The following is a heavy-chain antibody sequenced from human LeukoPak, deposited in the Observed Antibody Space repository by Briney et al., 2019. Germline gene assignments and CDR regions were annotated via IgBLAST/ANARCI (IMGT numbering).Heavy chain of an antibody. CDR1: GFTFSSYW. CDR3: ARGWRYCSGGSCYSNYYYYYMDV. V-gene: IGHV3-7*01. J-gene: IGHJ6*03. D-gene: IGHD2-15*01. CDR2: IKQDGSEK. Sequence: GGSLRLSCAASGFTFSSYWMSWVRQAPGKGLEWVANIKQDGSEKYYVDSVKGRFTISRDNAKNSLYLQMNSLRAEDTAVYYCARGWRYCSGGSCYSNYYYYYMDVWGKGTTVTVSS.